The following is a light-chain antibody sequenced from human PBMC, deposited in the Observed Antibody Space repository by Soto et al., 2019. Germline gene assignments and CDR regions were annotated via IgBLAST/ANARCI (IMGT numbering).Light chain of an antibody. CDR1: QTISKY. Sequence: IVLTPSPATLSLSPWDPATIFCKTSQTISKYLVWYQQKPGQAPRLLINNASNRATGIPARFNGSGSGTDFTLTISRLEPEDFAVYYCHQYGSSPGTFGQGTKVDIK. CDR2: NAS. V-gene: IGKV3-20*01. J-gene: IGKJ1*01. CDR3: HQYGSSPGT.